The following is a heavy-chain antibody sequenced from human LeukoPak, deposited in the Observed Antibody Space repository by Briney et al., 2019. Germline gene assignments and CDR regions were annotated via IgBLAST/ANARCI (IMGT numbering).Heavy chain of an antibody. Sequence: PGGSLRLSCAASGFTFSSYSVIWVRQAPGKGLEWVSSITASSDYIYYADSVQGRFTISRDNAKNSLYLQMNSLRAEDTAVYYCARFLSGAFDIWGQGTKVSVSS. CDR3: ARFLSGAFDI. CDR1: GFTFSSYS. J-gene: IGHJ3*02. V-gene: IGHV3-21*01. D-gene: IGHD2/OR15-2a*01. CDR2: ITASSDYI.